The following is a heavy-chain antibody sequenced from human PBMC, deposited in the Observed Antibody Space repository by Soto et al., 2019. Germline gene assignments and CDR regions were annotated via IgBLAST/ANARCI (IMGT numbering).Heavy chain of an antibody. CDR3: GSGNPPPHEYYYGSGRDYGMDV. V-gene: IGHV1-69*01. D-gene: IGHD3-10*01. Sequence: QVQLVQSGAEVKKPGSSVKVSCKASGGTFSSYAISWVRQAPGQGLEWMGGIIPIFGTANYAQKFQGRVTITADESTSTAYMGLSSLRSEDTAVYYCGSGNPPPHEYYYGSGRDYGMDVWGQGTTVTVSS. J-gene: IGHJ6*02. CDR2: IIPIFGTA. CDR1: GGTFSSYA.